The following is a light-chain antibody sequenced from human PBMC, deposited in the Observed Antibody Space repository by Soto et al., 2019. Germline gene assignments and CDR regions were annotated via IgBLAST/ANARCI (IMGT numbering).Light chain of an antibody. CDR1: QDIRGA. CDR2: DVS. J-gene: IGKJ5*01. CDR3: QQFNSYPIT. V-gene: IGKV1-13*02. Sequence: AIPVTQSPSSLSASVGDRVTITCRASQDIRGALAWYQQKPGKPPRLLIYDVSTLESGVPSRFSGSSSGTEFTLTISSLQPEDFGTYFCQQFNSYPITFCHGTRLEIK.